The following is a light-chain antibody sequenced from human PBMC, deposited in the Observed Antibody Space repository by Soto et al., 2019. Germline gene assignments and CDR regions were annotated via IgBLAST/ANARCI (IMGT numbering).Light chain of an antibody. V-gene: IGKV1-39*01. CDR1: QSISIY. CDR2: AAS. Sequence: DIQMTQSPSSLSASVGDRVTITCRASQSISIYLDWYQQKPGKAPKLLIYAASSLQSGVPPRFSGSGSGTDFTLTISSLQPEDFATYYCPQSYSTPRTFGQGTKLEIK. J-gene: IGKJ2*01. CDR3: PQSYSTPRT.